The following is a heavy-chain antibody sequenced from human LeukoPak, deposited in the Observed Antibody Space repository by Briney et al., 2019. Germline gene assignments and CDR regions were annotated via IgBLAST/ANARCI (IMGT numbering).Heavy chain of an antibody. CDR2: IYYSGST. CDR1: GGSVSSGSYY. D-gene: IGHD3-22*01. J-gene: IGHJ5*02. V-gene: IGHV4-61*01. CDR3: ARHDYDSSGYYPNWFDP. Sequence: SETLSLTCTVSGGSVSSGSYYWSWIRQPPGKGLEWIGYIYYSGSTNYNPSLKSRVTISVDTSKNQFSLKLSSVTAADTAVYYCARHDYDSSGYYPNWFDPWGQGTLVTVSS.